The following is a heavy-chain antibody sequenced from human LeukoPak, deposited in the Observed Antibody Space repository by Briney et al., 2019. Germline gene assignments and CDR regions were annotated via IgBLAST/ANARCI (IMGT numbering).Heavy chain of an antibody. D-gene: IGHD6-13*01. CDR3: ATVPTGGAAAGT. Sequence: ASVKVSCKVSGYTLTELSMHWVRQAPGKGLEWMGGFDPEDGETIYAQKFQGRVTMTEDTSTDTAYMELSSLRSEDTAVYYCATVPTGGAAAGTWGQGTLVTVSS. CDR2: FDPEDGET. J-gene: IGHJ4*02. V-gene: IGHV1-24*01. CDR1: GYTLTELS.